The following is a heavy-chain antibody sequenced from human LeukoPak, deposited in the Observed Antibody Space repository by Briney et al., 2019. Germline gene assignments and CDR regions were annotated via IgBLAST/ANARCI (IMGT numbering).Heavy chain of an antibody. CDR3: ARQRLDGDILGFDW. CDR2: IHTSGSP. Sequence: PSETLSLTCNVSGASISGHYWSWIRHPAGKSLEWIGRIHTSGSPIYNPSLSSRVTMSVDTSKGRFSLTMNSLTAADTAIYYCARQRLDGDILGFDWWGQGTLVTVSS. CDR1: GASISGHY. V-gene: IGHV4-4*07. D-gene: IGHD2-21*01. J-gene: IGHJ4*02.